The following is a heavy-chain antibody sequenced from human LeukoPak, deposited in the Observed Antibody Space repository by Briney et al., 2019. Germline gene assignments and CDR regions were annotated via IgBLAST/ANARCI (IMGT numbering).Heavy chain of an antibody. CDR3: ARELQPSFDY. CDR1: GFTFSSYV. J-gene: IGHJ4*02. D-gene: IGHD2-15*01. V-gene: IGHV3-30*04. Sequence: GGSLRLSCAASGFTFSSYVMHWVRQAPGKGLEWVAIISYDGSNEYYADSVKGRFTISRDNSKNTLYLQMNSLRAADTAVYYCARELQPSFDYWGQGTLVTVSS. CDR2: ISYDGSNE.